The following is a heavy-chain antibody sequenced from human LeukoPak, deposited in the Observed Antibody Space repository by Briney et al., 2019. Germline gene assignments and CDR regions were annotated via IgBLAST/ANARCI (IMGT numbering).Heavy chain of an antibody. CDR1: GYTFTGYY. CDR3: ARGREEYCSSTSCRRAGDY. CDR2: INPNSGGT. J-gene: IGHJ4*02. V-gene: IGHV1-2*02. D-gene: IGHD2-2*01. Sequence: ASVKVSCKASGYTFTGYYMHWVRRAPGQGLEWMGWINPNSGGTNYAQKFQGRVTMTRDTSISTAYMELSRLRSDDTAVYYCARGREEYCSSTSCRRAGDYWGQGTLVTVSS.